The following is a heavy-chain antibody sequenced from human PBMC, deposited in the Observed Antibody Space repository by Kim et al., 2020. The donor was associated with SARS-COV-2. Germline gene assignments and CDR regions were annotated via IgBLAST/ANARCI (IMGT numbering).Heavy chain of an antibody. CDR3: AKVPDILTGYYLGWFDP. J-gene: IGHJ5*02. CDR2: ISGSGDST. V-gene: IGHV3-23*01. CDR1: GFTFSSYA. D-gene: IGHD3-9*01. Sequence: GGSLRLSCAASGFTFSSYAMTWVRQAPGKGLEWVSAISGSGDSTYYADSVKGRFTISRDNSKNTLYLQMNSLRAEDTAVYYCAKVPDILTGYYLGWFDPWGQGTLVTVSS.